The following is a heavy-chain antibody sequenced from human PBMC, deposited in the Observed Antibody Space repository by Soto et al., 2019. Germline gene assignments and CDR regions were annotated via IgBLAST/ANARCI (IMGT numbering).Heavy chain of an antibody. J-gene: IGHJ4*02. CDR1: GGSFSGYY. V-gene: IGHV4-34*01. D-gene: IGHD2-8*02. CDR3: ARDKITGLFDY. Sequence: SETLSLTCAVYGGSFSGYYWTWIRQPPGTGLEWIGEINHSGSTNYNPSLESLVTISVDTSKNQFSLKLTSVTAADTAVYYCARDKITGLFDYWGQGTLVTVS. CDR2: INHSGST.